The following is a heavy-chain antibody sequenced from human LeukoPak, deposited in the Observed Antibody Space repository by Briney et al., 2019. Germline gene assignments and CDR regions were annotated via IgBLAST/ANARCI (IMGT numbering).Heavy chain of an antibody. CDR1: GFTFSSFG. D-gene: IGHD3-16*01. J-gene: IGHJ6*02. CDR3: ARFRDGVFSGGDYYNGMDV. Sequence: GGSLRLSCAASGFTFSSFGMHWVRQAPDKGLEWVALIWYDGSNKHYADSVKGRYIISRDNSKNTLYLHMNSLRAEDTAVYYCARFRDGVFSGGDYYNGMDVWGQGTTVTVSS. V-gene: IGHV3-33*01. CDR2: IWYDGSNK.